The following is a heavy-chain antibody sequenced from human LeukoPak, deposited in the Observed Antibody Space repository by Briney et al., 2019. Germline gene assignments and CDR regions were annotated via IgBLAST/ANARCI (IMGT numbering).Heavy chain of an antibody. D-gene: IGHD2/OR15-2a*01. J-gene: IGHJ4*02. CDR2: ISYDGSNK. CDR3: AKGGYFLYY. V-gene: IGHV3-30*04. Sequence: GGSLRLSCAASGFTFSDYAMHWVRQAPGKGLEWVAVISYDGSNKYYADSVKGRFTISRDNSKNTLYLQMNSLRAEDTAVYYCAKGGYFLYYWGQGTLVTVSS. CDR1: GFTFSDYA.